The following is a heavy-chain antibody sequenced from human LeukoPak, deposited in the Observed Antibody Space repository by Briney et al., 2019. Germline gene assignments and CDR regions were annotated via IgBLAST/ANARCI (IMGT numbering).Heavy chain of an antibody. V-gene: IGHV3-53*01. CDR3: ASCSGSWGHYYYGMDV. J-gene: IGHJ6*02. CDR1: GFTVSSNY. CDR2: IYSGGST. D-gene: IGHD6-13*01. Sequence: GGSLRLSCAASGFTVSSNYMSWVRQAPGKGLEWVSVIYSGGSTYYADSVKGRFTISRDNSKNTLYLQMSSLRAEDTAVYYCASCSGSWGHYYYGMDVWGQGTTVTVS.